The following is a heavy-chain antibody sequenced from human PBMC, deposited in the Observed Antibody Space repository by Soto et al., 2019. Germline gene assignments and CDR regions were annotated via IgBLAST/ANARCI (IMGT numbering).Heavy chain of an antibody. J-gene: IGHJ5*02. CDR2: IYYSGST. V-gene: IGHV4-59*01. Sequence: SETLSLTCTVSGGSISSYYWSWIRQPPGKGLEWIGYIYYSGSTNYNPSLKRRVTISVDTSKNQFSLKLSSVTAADTAVYYCAREHDYVWGSYRNNWFDPWGQGTLVTVSS. CDR3: AREHDYVWGSYRNNWFDP. CDR1: GGSISSYY. D-gene: IGHD3-16*02.